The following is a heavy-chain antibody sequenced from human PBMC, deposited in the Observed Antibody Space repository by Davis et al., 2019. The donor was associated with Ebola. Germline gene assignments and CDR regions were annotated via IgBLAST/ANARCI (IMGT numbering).Heavy chain of an antibody. CDR2: INPSGGST. Sequence: ASVKVSCKVSGYTLTELSMHWVRQAPGQGLEWMGIINPSGGSTSYAQKFQGRVTMTRDTSTSTVYMELSSLRSEDTAVYYCAGGDYYYGMDVWGKGTTVTVSS. CDR3: AGGDYYYGMDV. J-gene: IGHJ6*04. CDR1: GYTLTELS. V-gene: IGHV1-46*01.